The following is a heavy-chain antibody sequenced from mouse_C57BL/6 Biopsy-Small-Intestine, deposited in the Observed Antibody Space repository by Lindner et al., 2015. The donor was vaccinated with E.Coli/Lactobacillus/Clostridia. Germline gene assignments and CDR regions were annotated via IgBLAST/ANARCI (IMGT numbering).Heavy chain of an antibody. Sequence: VQLQESGAELVKPGASVRMSCKTSGYTFTNYWITWVKQRPGQGLEWIGDIYPGSGSTNYNAKFKNKAALTVDTPSSTAYMQLTSLTSEDSAVYYCADFDYDEDFAYWGQGTLVTVSA. CDR3: ADFDYDEDFAY. V-gene: IGHV1-55*01. D-gene: IGHD2-4*01. CDR1: GYTFTNYW. CDR2: IYPGSGST. J-gene: IGHJ3*01.